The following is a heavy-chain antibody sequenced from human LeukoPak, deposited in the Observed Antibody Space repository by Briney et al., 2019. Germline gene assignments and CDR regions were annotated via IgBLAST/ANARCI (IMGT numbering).Heavy chain of an antibody. V-gene: IGHV1-2*02. D-gene: IGHD1-26*01. Sequence: ASVKVSCKASGYTFTGYYMHWVRQAPGQGLEWRGWINPNSGGTNYAQKFQGRVTMTRDTSISTAYMELSSLRSDDTAVYYCGRDRSTVGATGPFDPWGQGALVTVSS. J-gene: IGHJ5*02. CDR3: GRDRSTVGATGPFDP. CDR2: INPNSGGT. CDR1: GYTFTGYY.